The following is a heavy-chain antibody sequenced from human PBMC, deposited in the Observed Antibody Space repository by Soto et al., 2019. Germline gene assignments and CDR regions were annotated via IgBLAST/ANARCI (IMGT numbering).Heavy chain of an antibody. CDR3: ARGARTGQRLVAFDP. J-gene: IGHJ5*02. CDR1: GGSFSGYY. Sequence: SETLSLTCAVYGGSFSGYYWSWIRQPPGKGLEWIGEINHSGSTNYNPSLKSRVTISVDTSKNQFSLKLSSVTAADTAVYYCARGARTGQRLVAFDPWGQGTLVTVSS. CDR2: INHSGST. D-gene: IGHD6-13*01. V-gene: IGHV4-34*01.